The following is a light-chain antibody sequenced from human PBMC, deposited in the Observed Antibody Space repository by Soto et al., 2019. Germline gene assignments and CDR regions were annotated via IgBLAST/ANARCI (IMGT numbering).Light chain of an antibody. J-gene: IGKJ4*01. V-gene: IGKV3-15*01. Sequence: EIVMTQSPATLSVSPGERATLSCRASQSVSSNVAWYQQRPGQAPRLLIYRASTRATGIPARFSGSGSGTEFTLTISSLQSEDFAVYYCQQYTVWPFTFGGGTRVEIK. CDR2: RAS. CDR1: QSVSSN. CDR3: QQYTVWPFT.